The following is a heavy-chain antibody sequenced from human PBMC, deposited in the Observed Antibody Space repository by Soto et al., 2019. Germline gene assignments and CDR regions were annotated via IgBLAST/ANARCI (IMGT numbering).Heavy chain of an antibody. D-gene: IGHD1-1*01. J-gene: IGHJ6*02. CDR1: GYTFTGYY. Sequence: ASVKVSCKASGYTFTGYYMHWVRQAPGQGLEWMGWINPNSGGTNYAQKFQGRVTMTRDTSISTAYMELSRLRSDDTAVYYCARSFTQGYNWNDIPLHYYYYYGMDVWGQGPTVTVYS. CDR3: ARSFTQGYNWNDIPLHYYYYYGMDV. CDR2: INPNSGGT. V-gene: IGHV1-2*02.